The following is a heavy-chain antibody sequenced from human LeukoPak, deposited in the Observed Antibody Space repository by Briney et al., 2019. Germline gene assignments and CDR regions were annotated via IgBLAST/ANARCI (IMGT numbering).Heavy chain of an antibody. D-gene: IGHD3-16*01. V-gene: IGHV4-59*01. J-gene: IGHJ4*02. CDR1: GGSISSYY. CDR3: ARVGGLDVSDY. Sequence: SETLSLTCTVPGGSISSYYWSWIRQPPGKGLEWIGYIYYSGSTNYNPSLKSRVTISVDTSKNQFSLKLSSVTAADTAVYYCARVGGLDVSDYWGQGTLVTVSS. CDR2: IYYSGST.